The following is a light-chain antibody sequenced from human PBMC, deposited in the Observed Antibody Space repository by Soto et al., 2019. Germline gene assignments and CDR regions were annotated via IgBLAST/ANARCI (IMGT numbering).Light chain of an antibody. CDR3: QQYGSSPWT. CDR1: QSVSSN. CDR2: GAS. Sequence: IVRTHRPATHSVSPGERATLSCRASQSVSSNLVWYQQKPGQAPRLRIYGASSRATGIPDRFSGSGSGTDFTLTISRLEPEDFAVYYCQQYGSSPWTFGQGTKVDIK. J-gene: IGKJ1*01. V-gene: IGKV3-20*01.